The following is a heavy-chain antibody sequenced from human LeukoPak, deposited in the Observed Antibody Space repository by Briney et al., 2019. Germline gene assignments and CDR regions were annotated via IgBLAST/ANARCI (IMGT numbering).Heavy chain of an antibody. J-gene: IGHJ4*02. D-gene: IGHD3-9*01. CDR3: ATGYQLPY. V-gene: IGHV6-1*01. CDR1: GDSVTGTTSA. CDR2: TYYRSNWYS. Sequence: SQTLSLTCAISGDSVTGTTSAWNWIRHSPSRGLEWLGRTYYRSNWYSDYAVSVQSRIIISADPSKNQFSLQLNFVTPEDTAVYYCATGYQLPYWGQGTPVTVSS.